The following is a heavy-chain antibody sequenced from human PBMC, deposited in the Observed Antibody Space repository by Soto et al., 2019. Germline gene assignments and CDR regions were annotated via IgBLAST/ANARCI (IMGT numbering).Heavy chain of an antibody. D-gene: IGHD6-13*01. V-gene: IGHV3-48*03. CDR3: ARARSRSWYRGYFDY. Sequence: SLRLSCAASGFTFSSYEMNWVRQAPGKGLEWVSYISSSGSTIYYADSVKGRFTISRDNAKNSLYLQMNSLRAEDTAVYYCARARSRSWYRGYFDYWGQGTLDTASS. J-gene: IGHJ4*02. CDR2: ISSSGSTI. CDR1: GFTFSSYE.